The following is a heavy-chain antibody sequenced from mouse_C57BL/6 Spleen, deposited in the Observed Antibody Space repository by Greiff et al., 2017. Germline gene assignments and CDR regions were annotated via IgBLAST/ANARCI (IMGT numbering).Heavy chain of an antibody. D-gene: IGHD2-4*01. CDR1: GYTFTDYE. Sequence: VQLQQSGAELVRPGASVTLSCKASGYTFTDYEMHWVKQTPVHGLEWIGAIDPETGGTAYTQKFKGKAILTADKSSSTAYMELRSLTSEDSAVYYCTRCYDYSWFAYWGQGTLVTVSA. CDR3: TRCYDYSWFAY. J-gene: IGHJ3*01. V-gene: IGHV1-15*01. CDR2: IDPETGGT.